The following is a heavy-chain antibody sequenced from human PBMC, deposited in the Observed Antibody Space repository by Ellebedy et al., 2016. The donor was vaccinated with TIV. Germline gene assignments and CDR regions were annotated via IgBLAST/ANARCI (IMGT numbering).Heavy chain of an antibody. V-gene: IGHV3-23*01. Sequence: GESLKISXAASGFPFSSYAMSWARQTPRKGLEWVSAISGSGGSTYYADSVKGRFTISRDNSKNTLYLQMNSLRAEDTAVYYCAKVLYGDSGSYYYYGMDVWGQGTTVTVSS. CDR2: ISGSGGST. J-gene: IGHJ6*02. D-gene: IGHD4-17*01. CDR3: AKVLYGDSGSYYYYGMDV. CDR1: GFPFSSYA.